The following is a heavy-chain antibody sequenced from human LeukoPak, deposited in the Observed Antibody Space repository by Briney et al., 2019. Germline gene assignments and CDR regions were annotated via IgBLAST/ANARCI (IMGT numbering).Heavy chain of an antibody. CDR3: ASWGAGRPFDY. CDR1: GGSISSSSYY. CDR2: IYYSASS. J-gene: IGHJ4*02. Sequence: SETLSLTCTVSGGSISSSSYYWGWIRQPPGKGLEWIGSIYYSASSYYNPSLKSRVTISVDTSKSQFSLTLRSVTAADTAVYYCASWGAGRPFDYWGQGTLVTVSS. D-gene: IGHD3-16*01. V-gene: IGHV4-39*07.